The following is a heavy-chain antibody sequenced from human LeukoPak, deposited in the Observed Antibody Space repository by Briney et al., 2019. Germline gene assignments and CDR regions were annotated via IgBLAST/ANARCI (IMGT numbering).Heavy chain of an antibody. CDR2: ISYDGSNK. J-gene: IGHJ3*02. CDR3: ARDPYVPGIAAAGSNAFDI. V-gene: IGHV3-30-3*01. D-gene: IGHD6-13*01. CDR1: GFTFSSYA. Sequence: PGGSLRLSCAAYGFTFSSYAMHWVRQAPGKGLEWVAVISYDGSNKYYADSVKGRFTISRDNSKNTLYLQMNSLRAEDTAVYYCARDPYVPGIAAAGSNAFDIWGQGTMVTVSS.